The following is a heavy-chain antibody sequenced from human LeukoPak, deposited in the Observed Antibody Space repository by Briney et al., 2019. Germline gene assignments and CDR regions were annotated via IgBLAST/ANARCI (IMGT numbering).Heavy chain of an antibody. CDR3: ARSVPDYYGSGSYFVSNYFDY. V-gene: IGHV6-1*01. Sequence: SQTLSLTCAISGDSVSSNSAAWNWIRQSPSRGLEWLGRTYYRSKWYNDYAVSVKSRITINPDTSKNQFSLQLNSVTPEDTAVYYCARSVPDYYGSGSYFVSNYFDYWGQGTLVTVSS. CDR2: TYYRSKWYN. D-gene: IGHD3-10*01. J-gene: IGHJ4*02. CDR1: GDSVSSNSAA.